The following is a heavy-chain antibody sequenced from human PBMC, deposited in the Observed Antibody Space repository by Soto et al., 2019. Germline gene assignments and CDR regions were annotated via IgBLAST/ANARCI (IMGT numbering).Heavy chain of an antibody. D-gene: IGHD2-8*01. V-gene: IGHV1-18*01. Sequence: GASVKVSCKASGYTFTSYGVNWVRQAPGQGLEWTGWIRAYNGNANYAQKLQGRVTMTTDTSTDTAYMELRSLRSDDTAVYYCARHGNGDDYWGQGTLVTVSS. J-gene: IGHJ4*02. CDR2: IRAYNGNA. CDR1: GYTFTSYG. CDR3: ARHGNGDDY.